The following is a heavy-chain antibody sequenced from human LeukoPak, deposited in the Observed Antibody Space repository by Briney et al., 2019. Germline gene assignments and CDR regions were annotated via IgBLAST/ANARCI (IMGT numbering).Heavy chain of an antibody. CDR3: ARVNMVRGVINYYYYYMDV. D-gene: IGHD3-10*01. CDR2: IYTSGST. V-gene: IGHV4-61*02. J-gene: IGHJ6*03. CDR1: GGSISSGSYY. Sequence: SETLSLTCTVSGGSISSGSYYWSWIRQPAGKGLEWIGRIYTSGSTNYNPSLKSRVTISVDTSKNQFSLKLSSVTAADTAVYYCARVNMVRGVINYYYYYMDVWGKGTTVTISS.